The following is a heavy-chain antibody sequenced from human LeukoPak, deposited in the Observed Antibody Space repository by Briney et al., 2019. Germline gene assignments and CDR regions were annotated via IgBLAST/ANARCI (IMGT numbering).Heavy chain of an antibody. CDR1: GFRFSSSA. J-gene: IGHJ5*02. V-gene: IGHV3-30*18. CDR3: AKQDASSSTWYP. D-gene: IGHD6-19*01. CDR2: ISYDGSNK. Sequence: GGSLRLSCAASGFRFSSSAMSWVRQAPGKGLEWVAVISYDGSNKYCADSVKGRFTISRDNSQNTLYLQMNSLRAEDTAVYYCAKQDASSSTWYPWGQGTLVTVSS.